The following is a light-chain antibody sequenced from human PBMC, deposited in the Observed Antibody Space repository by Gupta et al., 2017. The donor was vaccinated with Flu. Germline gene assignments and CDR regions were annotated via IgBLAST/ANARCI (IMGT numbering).Light chain of an antibody. V-gene: IGLV1-51*02. J-gene: IGLJ3*02. Sequence: KVTISCSGSSSDIGNNYVSWYQQLPGTAPKFLIYENDKRPSGIPDRFSGSKSGTSATLGITGLQTGDEADYYCASWDTSRDVVRFGGGTRLTVL. CDR3: ASWDTSRDVVR. CDR1: SSDIGNNY. CDR2: END.